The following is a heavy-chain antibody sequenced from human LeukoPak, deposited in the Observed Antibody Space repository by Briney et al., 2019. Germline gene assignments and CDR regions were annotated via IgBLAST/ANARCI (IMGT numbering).Heavy chain of an antibody. CDR3: ARLPQAENKEAFDI. CDR2: ISSSSSTI. CDR1: GFTFSSYA. V-gene: IGHV3-48*01. J-gene: IGHJ3*02. Sequence: GGSLRLSCAASGFTFSSYAMSWVRQAPGKGLEWVSYISSSSSTIYYADSVKGRFTISRDNAKNSLYLQMSSLRAEDTAVYYCARLPQAENKEAFDIWGQGTMVTVSS. D-gene: IGHD1/OR15-1a*01.